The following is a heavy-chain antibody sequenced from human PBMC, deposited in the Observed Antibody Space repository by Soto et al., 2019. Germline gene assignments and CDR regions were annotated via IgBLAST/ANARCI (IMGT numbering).Heavy chain of an antibody. Sequence: QVQLVQSGAEVKKPGSSVKVSCKASGGTFSSYAISWVRQAPGQGLEWMGGIIPIFGTANYAQKFQGRVTITADESTSTAYMERSSLRSEDTAVYYCARDIAERLYCSGGSCDSGYYYYGMDVWGQGTTVTV. V-gene: IGHV1-69*01. CDR1: GGTFSSYA. CDR3: ARDIAERLYCSGGSCDSGYYYYGMDV. CDR2: IIPIFGTA. D-gene: IGHD2-15*01. J-gene: IGHJ6*02.